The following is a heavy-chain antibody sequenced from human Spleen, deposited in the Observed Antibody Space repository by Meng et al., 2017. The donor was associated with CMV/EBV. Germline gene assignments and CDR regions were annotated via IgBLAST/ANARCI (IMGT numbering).Heavy chain of an antibody. Sequence: SETLSLTCAISGDSVSSNSAAWNWIRQSPSRGLEWLGRTYYRSKWYNDYAVSVKSRITINPDTSKNQFSLQLNSVTPEDTAVYYCARDPYYHDSSGYPYYYYGMDVWGQGTTVTVSS. V-gene: IGHV6-1*01. CDR2: TYYRSKWYN. D-gene: IGHD3-22*01. CDR1: GDSVSSNSAA. CDR3: ARDPYYHDSSGYPYYYYGMDV. J-gene: IGHJ6*02.